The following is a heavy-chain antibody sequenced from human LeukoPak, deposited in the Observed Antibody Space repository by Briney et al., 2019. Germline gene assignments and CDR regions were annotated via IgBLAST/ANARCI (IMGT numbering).Heavy chain of an antibody. J-gene: IGHJ4*02. D-gene: IGHD2-15*01. V-gene: IGHV1-69*04. CDR1: GGTFSSYA. CDR2: IIPILGIA. CDR3: ARVLQTMGGGSCYSLRY. Sequence: SVKVSCKASGGTFSSYAISWVRQAPGQGLEWMGRIIPILGIANYAQKFQGRVTITADKSTSTAYMELSSLRSDDTAVYYCARVLQTMGGGSCYSLRYWGQGTLVTVSS.